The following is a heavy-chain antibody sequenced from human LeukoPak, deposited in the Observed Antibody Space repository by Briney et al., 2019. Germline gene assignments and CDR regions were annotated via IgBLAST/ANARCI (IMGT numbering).Heavy chain of an antibody. CDR2: INHSGST. CDR3: ARGVAAAWRGLDWFDP. D-gene: IGHD3-3*01. Sequence: ASETLSLTCAVYGLSFSGYYWSWLRQPPGKGLEWVGEINHSGSTNYDPSLKSRVTISVDTSKNQFSLKLSSVTAADTAVYYCARGVAAAWRGLDWFDPWGQGTLVTVSS. V-gene: IGHV4-34*01. J-gene: IGHJ5*02. CDR1: GLSFSGYY.